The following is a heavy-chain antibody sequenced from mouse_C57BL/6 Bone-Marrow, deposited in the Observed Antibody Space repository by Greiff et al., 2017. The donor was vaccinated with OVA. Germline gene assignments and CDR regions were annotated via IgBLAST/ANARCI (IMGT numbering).Heavy chain of an antibody. Sequence: QVQLQQPGAELVRPGSSVKLSCKASGYTFTSYWMHWVKQRPIQGLEWIGNIDPSDSETHSNQKFKDKAPLPVAKSSLTAYMQLSSLTSEDSAVYYCARENYGSSYPLDYWGQGTTLTVSS. D-gene: IGHD1-1*01. V-gene: IGHV1-52*01. J-gene: IGHJ2*01. CDR3: ARENYGSSYPLDY. CDR1: GYTFTSYW. CDR2: IDPSDSET.